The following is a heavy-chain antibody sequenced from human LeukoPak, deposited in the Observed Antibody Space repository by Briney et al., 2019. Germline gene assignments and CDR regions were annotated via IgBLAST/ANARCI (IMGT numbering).Heavy chain of an antibody. CDR1: GGTFSSNT. CDR3: ARDRLWFGFDY. Sequence: SVKVSCKASGGTFSSNTISWVRQAPGQGLEWMGRIIPILGIANYAQKFQGRVTITADKSTSTAYMELSSLRSEDTAVYYCARDRLWFGFDYWGQGTLVTVSS. J-gene: IGHJ4*02. V-gene: IGHV1-69*04. CDR2: IIPILGIA. D-gene: IGHD3-10*01.